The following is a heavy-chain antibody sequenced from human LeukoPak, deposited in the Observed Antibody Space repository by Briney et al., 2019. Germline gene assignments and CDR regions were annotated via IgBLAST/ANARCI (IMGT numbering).Heavy chain of an antibody. CDR3: ARVSGSYQRGAFDI. J-gene: IGHJ3*02. Sequence: PSETLSLTCTVSGGSISSYYWSWIRQPPGKGLEWIGYIYYSGSTNYNPSLKSRVTISVDTSKNQFSLKLSSVTAADTAVYYCARVSGSYQRGAFDIWGQGTMVTVSS. D-gene: IGHD1-26*01. V-gene: IGHV4-59*01. CDR2: IYYSGST. CDR1: GGSISSYY.